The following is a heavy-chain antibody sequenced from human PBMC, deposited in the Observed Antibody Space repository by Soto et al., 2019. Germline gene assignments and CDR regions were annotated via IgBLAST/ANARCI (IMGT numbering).Heavy chain of an antibody. CDR1: RYSFTSYW. V-gene: IGHV5-10-1*01. D-gene: IGHD2-2*01. CDR2: MEPSDSYT. CDR3: ARVPSYSMDV. J-gene: IGHJ6*02. Sequence: PGEYLKISCKGCRYSFTSYWISLVRQMPGKGLVWMGRMEPSDSYTNFSPSFQGHVTISADKSISTAYLQWSSLKASDTAMYSCARVPSYSMDVWSPGTRVTSP.